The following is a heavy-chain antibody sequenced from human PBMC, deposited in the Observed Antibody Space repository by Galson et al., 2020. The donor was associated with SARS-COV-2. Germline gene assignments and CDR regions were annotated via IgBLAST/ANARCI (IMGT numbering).Heavy chain of an antibody. J-gene: IGHJ6*02. Sequence: GGSLRLSCAASDVSVDDYKMNWVRQATGKGLEWVGYLSRSGGVIYLADSVKGRFTNSRDNVKKSLYLEMNNVRDDDTAVYYCAIVSEIPAAFHFYFGIDFWGQGTTVTVS. CDR2: LSRSGGVI. CDR1: DVSVDDYK. V-gene: IGHV3-48*02. D-gene: IGHD6-25*01. CDR3: AIVSEIPAAFHFYFGIDF.